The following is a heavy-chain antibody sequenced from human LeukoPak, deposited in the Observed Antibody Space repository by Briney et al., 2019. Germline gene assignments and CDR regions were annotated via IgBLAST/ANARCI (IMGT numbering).Heavy chain of an antibody. CDR2: ISGSGGST. Sequence: PGGSLRLSCAASGFTFSSYAMSWVRQAPGKGLEWVSAISGSGGSTYYADSVKGRFTISRDNSKNTLYLQMNSLGAEDTAVYYCAKAWSGPAATADWFDPWGQGTLVTVSS. V-gene: IGHV3-23*01. J-gene: IGHJ5*02. CDR1: GFTFSSYA. D-gene: IGHD2-2*01. CDR3: AKAWSGPAATADWFDP.